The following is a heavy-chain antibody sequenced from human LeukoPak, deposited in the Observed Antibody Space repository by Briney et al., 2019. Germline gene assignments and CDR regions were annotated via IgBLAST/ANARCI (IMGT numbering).Heavy chain of an antibody. CDR3: ARDRVSTVHPIDY. V-gene: IGHV3-66*01. CDR1: GFSVSTKY. D-gene: IGHD6-6*01. Sequence: PGGSLRLSCSVSGFSVSTKYMSWVRQAPGKGLEWVSVIYSGGTTSYSNSVHGRFTISRDNSKNTLYLQMNSLRAEDTAVYYCARDRVSTVHPIDYWGQGTLVTVSS. CDR2: IYSGGTT. J-gene: IGHJ4*02.